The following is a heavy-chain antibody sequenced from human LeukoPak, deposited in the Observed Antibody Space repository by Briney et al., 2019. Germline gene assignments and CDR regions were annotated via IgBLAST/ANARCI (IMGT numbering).Heavy chain of an antibody. CDR2: ITSSSSSI. J-gene: IGHJ4*02. CDR3: ARIVGASNSFDY. V-gene: IGHV3-21*01. D-gene: IGHD1-26*01. CDR1: GITFSNYS. Sequence: GASLRLSCAASGITFSNYSMNWLRQPPGKGLEWVSSITSSSSSIYYADSVKGRFTISRDNAKHSLYLQMNGLRAEDTAVYYCARIVGASNSFDYWGEGALVTASS.